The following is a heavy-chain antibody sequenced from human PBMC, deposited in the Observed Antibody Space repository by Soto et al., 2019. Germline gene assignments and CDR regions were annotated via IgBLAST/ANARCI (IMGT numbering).Heavy chain of an antibody. V-gene: IGHV1-18*01. CDR1: GYTFDSYG. CDR3: ARDWNYCVNGGHSYSGTETFDI. J-gene: IGHJ3*02. D-gene: IGHD3-22*01. Sequence: QVQLVQSGAEVKKPGASVKVSCEASGYTFDSYGISWVRQAPGLGLEWMGWISPYDGDTNYAPNLRGRATLTTDASQNTVYIELRSLRSADTAIYYCARDWNYCVNGGHSYSGTETFDIWGQGTMVTVSS. CDR2: ISPYDGDT.